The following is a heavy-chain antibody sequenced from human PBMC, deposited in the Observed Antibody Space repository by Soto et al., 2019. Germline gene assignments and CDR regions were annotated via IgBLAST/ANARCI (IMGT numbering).Heavy chain of an antibody. CDR2: ISAYNGNT. D-gene: IGHD2-2*01. J-gene: IGHJ4*02. CDR3: ARHYCSSTSCFFDY. V-gene: IGHV1-18*04. Sequence: ASVKVSCKASGYTFTSYGISWVRQAPGQGLEWMGWISAYNGNTNYAQKLQGRVTMTTDTSTSTAYMELRSLRSDDTDVYYCARHYCSSTSCFFDYWGQGTLVTVSS. CDR1: GYTFTSYG.